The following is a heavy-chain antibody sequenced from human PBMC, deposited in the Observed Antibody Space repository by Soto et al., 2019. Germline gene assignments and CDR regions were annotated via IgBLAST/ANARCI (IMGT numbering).Heavy chain of an antibody. CDR3: ARDTHSAAASYYYDSSGYPFDY. CDR1: GFTFSSYS. J-gene: IGHJ4*02. Sequence: GGSLRLSCAASGFTFSSYSMNWVRQAPGKGLEWVSSISSSSSYIYYADSVKGRFTISRDNAKNSLYLQMNSLRAEDTAVYYCARDTHSAAASYYYDSSGYPFDYWGQGTPVTVSS. CDR2: ISSSSSYI. V-gene: IGHV3-21*01. D-gene: IGHD3-22*01.